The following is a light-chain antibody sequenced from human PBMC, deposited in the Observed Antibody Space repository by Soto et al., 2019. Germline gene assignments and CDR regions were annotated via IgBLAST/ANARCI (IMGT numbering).Light chain of an antibody. J-gene: IGLJ3*02. V-gene: IGLV2-14*01. CDR2: EVN. CDR3: SSYTRSATLGV. CDR1: STDVGGYNY. Sequence: QSALTQPASVSGSPGQSITISCTGTSTDVGGYNYVSWYQQHPGKAPKLMIYEVNNRPSGVSDRFSGSKSGNTASLTISGLQAEDEADYYCSSYTRSATLGVFGGGTKLTFL.